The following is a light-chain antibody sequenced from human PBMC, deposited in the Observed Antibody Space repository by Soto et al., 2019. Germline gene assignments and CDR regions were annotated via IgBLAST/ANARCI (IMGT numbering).Light chain of an antibody. CDR3: AAWDDSLNGWV. V-gene: IGLV1-44*01. J-gene: IGLJ3*02. Sequence: QSVLTQPPSASGTPGQRVTISCSGSSSNIGSNTVTWYQQLPGTAPKLLIYSNNQRPSGVPDRFSGSKSDTSASLAISGLQSEDEADYYCAAWDDSLNGWVFGGGTQLTVL. CDR1: SSNIGSNT. CDR2: SNN.